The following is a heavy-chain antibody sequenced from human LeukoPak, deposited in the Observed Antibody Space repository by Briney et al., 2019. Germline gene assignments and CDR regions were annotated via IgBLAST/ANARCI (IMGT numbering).Heavy chain of an antibody. CDR2: IYSGGST. J-gene: IGHJ5*02. CDR3: ARAGAGYCTGGVCYEGWFDP. Sequence: GGSLRLSCAASGFTVSSNYMSWVRQAPGKGLEWVSVIYSGGSTYYADSVKGRFTISRDNSKNTLYLQMNSLRAEDTAVYYCARAGAGYCTGGVCYEGWFDPWGQGTLVTVSS. V-gene: IGHV3-53*01. D-gene: IGHD2-8*02. CDR1: GFTVSSNY.